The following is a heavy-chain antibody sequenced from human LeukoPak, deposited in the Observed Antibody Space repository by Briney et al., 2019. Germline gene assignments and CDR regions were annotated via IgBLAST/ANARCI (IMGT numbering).Heavy chain of an antibody. CDR2: IRYDGSNK. Sequence: GGSLRLSCAASGFTFSSYGMHWVRQAPGKGLEWVAFIRYDGSNKCYADSVKGRFTISRDNSKNTLYLQMNSLRAEDTAVYYCAKVWYSGSSDAFDIWGQGTMVTVSS. J-gene: IGHJ3*02. CDR3: AKVWYSGSSDAFDI. V-gene: IGHV3-30*02. D-gene: IGHD1-26*01. CDR1: GFTFSSYG.